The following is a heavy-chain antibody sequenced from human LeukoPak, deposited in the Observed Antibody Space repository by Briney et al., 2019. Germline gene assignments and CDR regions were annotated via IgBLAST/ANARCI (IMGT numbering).Heavy chain of an antibody. J-gene: IGHJ4*02. Sequence: SVKVSCKASGYPFSTYWLHWVRQAPGQGLEWMGVVNPNDGARIYAQKFQGRITMTRDTSTNTVFMELSSLRSEDTAVYYCARGLYYYDRSTYDDFDYWGQGTLVTVSS. D-gene: IGHD3-22*01. CDR3: ARGLYYYDRSTYDDFDY. V-gene: IGHV1-46*01. CDR2: VNPNDGAR. CDR1: GYPFSTYW.